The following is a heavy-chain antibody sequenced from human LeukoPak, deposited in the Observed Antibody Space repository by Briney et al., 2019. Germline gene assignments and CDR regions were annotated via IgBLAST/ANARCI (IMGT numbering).Heavy chain of an antibody. D-gene: IGHD3-10*01. J-gene: IGHJ6*03. CDR2: IKKDGSEK. V-gene: IGHV3-7*01. Sequence: GGSLRLSCAASGFTFSSHWMSWVRQAPGKGLEWVANIKKDGSEKYYVDAVKGRFTISRDNAKKSVHLQMNSLRAEDTAVYYCARDRRKPDRKWFGELLLDYYYYMDVWGKGTTVTVSS. CDR1: GFTFSSHW. CDR3: ARDRRKPDRKWFGELLLDYYYYMDV.